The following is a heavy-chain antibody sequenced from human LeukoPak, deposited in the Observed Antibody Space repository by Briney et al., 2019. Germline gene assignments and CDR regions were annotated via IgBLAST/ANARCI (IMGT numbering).Heavy chain of an antibody. CDR1: GDSVSSNSAA. CDR3: ARDRLYSSSWYFGRSSVEYFQH. Sequence: SQTLSLTRAISGDSVSSNSAAWNWIRQSPSRGLEWLGRTYYRSKWYNDYAVSVKSRITINPDTSKNQFSLQLNSVTPEDTAVYYCARDRLYSSSWYFGRSSVEYFQHWGQGTLVTVSS. J-gene: IGHJ1*01. CDR2: TYYRSKWYN. V-gene: IGHV6-1*01. D-gene: IGHD6-13*01.